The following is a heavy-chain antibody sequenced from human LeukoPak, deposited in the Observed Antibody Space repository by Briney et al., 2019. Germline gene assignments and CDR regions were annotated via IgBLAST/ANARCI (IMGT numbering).Heavy chain of an antibody. Sequence: PGGSLRLSCAASGFTFSSHSMNWVRQAPGKGLEWVAVIWYDGSNKYYADSVKGRFTISRDNSKNTLYLQMNRLRAEDTAAYYCARLVPGASYFDYWGQGTLVTVSS. CDR3: ARLVPGASYFDY. J-gene: IGHJ4*02. D-gene: IGHD1-1*01. V-gene: IGHV3-33*08. CDR2: IWYDGSNK. CDR1: GFTFSSHS.